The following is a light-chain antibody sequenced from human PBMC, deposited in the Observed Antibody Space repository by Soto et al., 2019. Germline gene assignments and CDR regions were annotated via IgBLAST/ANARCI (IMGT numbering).Light chain of an antibody. CDR2: KAS. J-gene: IGKJ2*01. Sequence: DIQMTQSPSTLSASVGDRVTITCRASQSISSWLAWYQQKPGKAPKLLIYKASSLESGVPSRFSGSGCGTEFSLTISILQPDDFATYYCQQYNSYSPMYTFGQGTKLEIK. CDR3: QQYNSYSPMYT. V-gene: IGKV1-5*03. CDR1: QSISSW.